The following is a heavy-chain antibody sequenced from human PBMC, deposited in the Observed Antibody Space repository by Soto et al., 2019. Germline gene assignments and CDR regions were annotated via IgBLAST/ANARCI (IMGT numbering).Heavy chain of an antibody. CDR1: GGTFSSYT. J-gene: IGHJ4*02. V-gene: IGHV1-69*02. CDR2: IIPILGIA. CDR3: ARGPPEQIQLWFYYFDY. Sequence: EASVKVSCKASGGTFSSYTISWVRQAPGQGLEWMGRIIPILGIANYAQKFQGRVTITRDKSTSTAYMELSSLRSEDTAVYYCARGPPEQIQLWFYYFDYWGQGTLVTVSS. D-gene: IGHD5-18*01.